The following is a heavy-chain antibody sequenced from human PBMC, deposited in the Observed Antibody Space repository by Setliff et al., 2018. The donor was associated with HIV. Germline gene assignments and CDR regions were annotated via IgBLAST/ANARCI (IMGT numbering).Heavy chain of an antibody. J-gene: IGHJ4*02. Sequence: SETLSLTCAVSGYSISTDYYWGWIRQPPGKGLEWIGSIYHSGTTYYNPSLKSRVTISVDTSKNHFSLKLNSMTAADTAVYFCVRGPQWLVQKGRVYYFDYWGQGALVTVSS. D-gene: IGHD6-19*01. CDR3: VRGPQWLVQKGRVYYFDY. V-gene: IGHV4-38-2*01. CDR1: GYSISTDYY. CDR2: IYHSGTT.